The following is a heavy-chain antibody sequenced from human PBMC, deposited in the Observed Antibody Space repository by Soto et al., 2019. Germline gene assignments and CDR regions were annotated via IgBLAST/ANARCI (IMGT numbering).Heavy chain of an antibody. J-gene: IGHJ5*02. D-gene: IGHD3-22*01. V-gene: IGHV4-59*01. Sequence: SETLSRSCTVSGGSISSYYWSWIRQPPGKGLEWIGYIYYSWSTNYNPSLKSRVTISVDTSKNQFSLKLSSVTAADTAVYYCARDVLNYYDSSGYSRWFDPWGQGTLVTVS. CDR2: IYYSWST. CDR3: ARDVLNYYDSSGYSRWFDP. CDR1: GGSISSYY.